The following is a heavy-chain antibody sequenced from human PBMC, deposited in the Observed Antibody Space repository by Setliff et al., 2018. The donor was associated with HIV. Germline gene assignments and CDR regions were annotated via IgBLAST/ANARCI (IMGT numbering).Heavy chain of an antibody. D-gene: IGHD6-13*01. CDR3: ARGGAAAGIVSYYYYYMDV. CDR2: IYYSGST. V-gene: IGHV4-39*01. Sequence: PSETLSLTCTVSGGSISSSSYYWGWIRQPPGKGLEWIGSIYYSGSTYYNPSLKSRVTISVDTSKNQFSLKPSSVTAADTAVYYCARGGAAAGIVSYYYYYMDVWGRGTTVTVS. CDR1: GGSISSSSYY. J-gene: IGHJ6*03.